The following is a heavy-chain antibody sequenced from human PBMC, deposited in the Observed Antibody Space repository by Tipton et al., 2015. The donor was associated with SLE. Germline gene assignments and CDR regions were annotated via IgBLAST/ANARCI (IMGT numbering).Heavy chain of an antibody. J-gene: IGHJ5*02. CDR3: ARGSPWFDP. CDR1: GYSISSGYY. CDR2: IYHSGST. Sequence: TLSLTCAVSGYSISSGYYWGWIRQPPGKGLEWIGCIYHSGSTYYNPSLKSRVTISVDTSKNQFSLKLSSVTAADTAVYYCARGSPWFDPWGQGTLVTASS. V-gene: IGHV4-38-2*01.